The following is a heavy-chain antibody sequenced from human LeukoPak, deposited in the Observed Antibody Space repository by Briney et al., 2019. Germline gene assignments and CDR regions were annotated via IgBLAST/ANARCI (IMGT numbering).Heavy chain of an antibody. J-gene: IGHJ3*02. CDR2: INHSGST. V-gene: IGHV4-34*01. CDR3: ARRTYYYGSGSYYNPGPPYAFDI. Sequence: PSETLSLTCAVYGGSFSGYYWSWIRQPPGKGLEWIGEINHSGSTNYNPSLKSRVTISVDTSKNQFSLKLSSVTAADTAVYYCARRTYYYGSGSYYNPGPPYAFDIWGQGTMVTVSS. D-gene: IGHD3-10*01. CDR1: GGSFSGYY.